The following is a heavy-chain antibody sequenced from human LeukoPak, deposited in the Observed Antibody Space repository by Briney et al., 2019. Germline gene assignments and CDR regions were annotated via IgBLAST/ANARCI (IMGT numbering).Heavy chain of an antibody. CDR1: GFIFSSYA. V-gene: IGHV3-23*01. Sequence: GGSLRLSCAASGFIFSSYAMSWVHQAPGKGLEWVSAISASGGSTYYADSVKGRFTISRDNSKNTLYLQMNSLRAEDTAVYYCARTYCSSTSCYPYYFDYWGQGTLVTVSS. J-gene: IGHJ4*02. CDR3: ARTYCSSTSCYPYYFDY. D-gene: IGHD2-2*01. CDR2: ISASGGST.